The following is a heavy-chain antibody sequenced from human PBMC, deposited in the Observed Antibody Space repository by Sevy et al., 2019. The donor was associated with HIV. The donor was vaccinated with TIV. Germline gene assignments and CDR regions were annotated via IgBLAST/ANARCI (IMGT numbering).Heavy chain of an antibody. V-gene: IGHV3-48*03. D-gene: IGHD6-13*01. CDR3: ARTWAAGPGGGGFYYGMDV. J-gene: IGHJ6*02. Sequence: GGSLRLSCAASGFTFSSYEMNWVRQAPGKGLQWVSYISSSGTTIYYVDSVKGRFTISRDNAKNSLYLQMNSLRAEDTAVYYCARTWAAGPGGGGFYYGMDVWGQGTTVTVSS. CDR2: ISSSGTTI. CDR1: GFTFSSYE.